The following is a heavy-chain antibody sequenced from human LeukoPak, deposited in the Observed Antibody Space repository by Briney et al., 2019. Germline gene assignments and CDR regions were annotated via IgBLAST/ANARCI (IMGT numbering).Heavy chain of an antibody. CDR3: ARALYHDFWSGYYGYDY. V-gene: IGHV3-21*03. CDR1: GFTFSSYN. J-gene: IGHJ4*02. CDR2: ISSSSNYI. D-gene: IGHD3-3*01. Sequence: GGSLRLSCAACGFTFSSYNMNWVRQAPGKGLEWVSSISSSSNYIYYADSVEGRFTISRDNAKNSLYLQMNSLRAEDTAVYYCARALYHDFWSGYYGYDYWGQGALVTVSS.